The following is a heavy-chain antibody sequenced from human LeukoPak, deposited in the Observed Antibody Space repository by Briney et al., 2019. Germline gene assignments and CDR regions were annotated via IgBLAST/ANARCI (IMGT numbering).Heavy chain of an antibody. Sequence: TGGSLRLSCAASGFTFSGSSMHWVHQAPGKGLEYVSSISSTGDSTYYADSVKGRFTISRDNSKNTLYLQMGSLRTEDMAVYYCAKSDDYGDYVPVYWGQGTLVTVSS. D-gene: IGHD4-17*01. J-gene: IGHJ4*02. V-gene: IGHV3-64*02. CDR1: GFTFSGSS. CDR3: AKSDDYGDYVPVY. CDR2: ISSTGDST.